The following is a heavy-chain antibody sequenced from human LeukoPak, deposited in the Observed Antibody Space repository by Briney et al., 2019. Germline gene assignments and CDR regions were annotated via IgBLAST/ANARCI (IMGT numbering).Heavy chain of an antibody. J-gene: IGHJ4*02. V-gene: IGHV3-11*01. CDR1: GFTFSDYY. D-gene: IGHD1-26*01. Sequence: PGGSLRLSCAASGFTFSDYYMSWIRQAPGKGLEWVSYISSSGSTIYYADSVKGRFTISRDNAKNSLYLQMNSLRAEDTAVYYCARGAELLRVRLTTRFDYWGQGTLVTVSS. CDR2: ISSSGSTI. CDR3: ARGAELLRVRLTTRFDY.